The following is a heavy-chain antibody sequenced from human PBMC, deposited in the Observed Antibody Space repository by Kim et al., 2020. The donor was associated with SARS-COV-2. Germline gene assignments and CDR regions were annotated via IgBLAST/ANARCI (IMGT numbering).Heavy chain of an antibody. J-gene: IGHJ6*02. Sequence: GESLKISCKGSGYSFTSYWISWVRQMPGKGLEWMGRIDPSDSYTNYSPSFQGHVTISADKSISTAYLQWSSLKASDTAMYYCARDGVMVRGVIGYYYGMDVWGQGTTVTVSS. CDR1: GYSFTSYW. V-gene: IGHV5-10-1*01. D-gene: IGHD3-10*01. CDR2: IDPSDSYT. CDR3: ARDGVMVRGVIGYYYGMDV.